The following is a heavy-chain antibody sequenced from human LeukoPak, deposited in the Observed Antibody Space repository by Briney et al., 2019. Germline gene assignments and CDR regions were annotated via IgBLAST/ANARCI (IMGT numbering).Heavy chain of an antibody. CDR1: GFTFSDYF. V-gene: IGHV3-11*01. D-gene: IGHD2-2*01. Sequence: GGSLRLSCAASGFTFSDYFKSWIRQAPGQGLEWVSYISLSGSSTYYADSVKGRFTISRDNAKNSLYLQMNSLRADDTAVYYCARRKVPAANDYWGQGTLVTVSS. CDR3: ARRKVPAANDY. CDR2: ISLSGSST. J-gene: IGHJ4*02.